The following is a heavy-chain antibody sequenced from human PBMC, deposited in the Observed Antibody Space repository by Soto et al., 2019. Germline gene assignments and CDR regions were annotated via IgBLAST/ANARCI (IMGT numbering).Heavy chain of an antibody. V-gene: IGHV3-30-3*01. CDR1: GFSFSRYA. CDR3: ARAPEAFDY. Sequence: QVQLVESGGGVVQPGRSLRLSCAASGFSFSRYAMHWVHQAPGKGLEWVAAISYDGSKTYYADFVKGRFTISRDNSKNTLNVQMNSLRGDDTAVYYCARAPEAFDYWGQGTLVTVS. CDR2: ISYDGSKT. J-gene: IGHJ4*02.